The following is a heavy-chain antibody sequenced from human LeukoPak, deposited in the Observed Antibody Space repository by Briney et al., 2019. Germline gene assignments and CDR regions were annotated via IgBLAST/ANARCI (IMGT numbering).Heavy chain of an antibody. D-gene: IGHD1-26*01. CDR1: GYTFTGYY. J-gene: IGHJ4*02. Sequence: ASVKVSCKASGYTFTGYYMHWVRQAPGQGLEWMGWINPNSGGTNYAQKFQGRVTMTRDTSISTAYMELSRLRSDDTAVYYCARDRSGSYQFDYWGQGTLVTVSS. CDR3: ARDRSGSYQFDY. CDR2: INPNSGGT. V-gene: IGHV1-2*02.